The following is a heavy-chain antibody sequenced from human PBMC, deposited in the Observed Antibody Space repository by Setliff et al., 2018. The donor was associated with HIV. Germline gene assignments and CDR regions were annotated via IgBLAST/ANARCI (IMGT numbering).Heavy chain of an antibody. V-gene: IGHV3-30*04. CDR2: ISYDGSNE. CDR1: GFNFNNNA. J-gene: IGHJ3*02. D-gene: IGHD2-8*02. Sequence: GGSLRLSCAASGFNFNNNAMHWVRQAPGKGTEWVKLISYDGSNEYYADSVKVRFTVSRDNSKNTLYLQMNSLRAEDSAVYYCASGVLVVSAIFPASIAFDIWGQGTMVTVSS. CDR3: ASGVLVVSAIFPASIAFDI.